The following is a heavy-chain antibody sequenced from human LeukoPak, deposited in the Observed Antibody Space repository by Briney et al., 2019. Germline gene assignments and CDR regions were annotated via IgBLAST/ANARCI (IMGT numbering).Heavy chain of an antibody. CDR2: INSDGSST. V-gene: IGHV3-74*01. J-gene: IGHJ4*02. CDR3: ARELVTTQGGTFDY. CDR1: GFTFSSYW. Sequence: GGSLRLSCAASGFTFSSYWIHWVRQVPGKGLVWVSRINSDGSSTRYADSVKGRFTISRDNAKNTLYLQMNSLRAEDTAVYYCARELVTTQGGTFDYWGQGTLVTVSS. D-gene: IGHD4-11*01.